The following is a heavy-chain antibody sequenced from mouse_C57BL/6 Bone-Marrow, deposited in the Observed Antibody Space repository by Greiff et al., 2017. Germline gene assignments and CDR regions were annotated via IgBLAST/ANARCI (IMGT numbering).Heavy chain of an antibody. CDR3: ARWYYYDYGGGAYDMDY. CDR1: GYTFTSYW. V-gene: IGHV1-53*01. Sequence: QVQLQQPGTELVKPGASVKLSCKASGYTFTSYWMHWVKQRPGPGLAWIGNINPSNGGTNYNEKFKIKATLTVDKPSSTAYMQLSSLTTEDSAVYDWARWYYYDYGGGAYDMDYWGQGTSVTVSS. J-gene: IGHJ4*01. D-gene: IGHD2-4*01. CDR2: INPSNGGT.